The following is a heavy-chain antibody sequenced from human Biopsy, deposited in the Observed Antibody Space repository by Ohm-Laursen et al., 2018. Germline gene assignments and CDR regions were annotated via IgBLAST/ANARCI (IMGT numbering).Heavy chain of an antibody. V-gene: IGHV3-30*18. CDR1: GFTFRTYE. Sequence: SLRLSCAASGFTFRTYEMNWVRQAPGKGLEWVAFIFYDGSNTYYADSVKGRFTISRDNSRDTLYLQMSSLRAEDTAVYYCAKDRYNYTPIGGFSMDVWGQGTPVTVSS. CDR2: IFYDGSNT. D-gene: IGHD5-18*01. J-gene: IGHJ6*02. CDR3: AKDRYNYTPIGGFSMDV.